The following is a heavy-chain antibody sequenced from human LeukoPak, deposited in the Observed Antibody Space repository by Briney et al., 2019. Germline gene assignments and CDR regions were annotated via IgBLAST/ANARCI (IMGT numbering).Heavy chain of an antibody. CDR2: IIPIFGTA. V-gene: IGHV1-69*13. D-gene: IGHD3-22*01. Sequence: SVKVSCKASGGTFSSYAISWVRQAPGQGLEWMGGIIPIFGTANYAQKFQGRVTITADESTSTAYMELSSLRSEDTAVYFCARAEHYYYDSSGYHTVTPREFDPWGQGTLVTVSS. CDR1: GGTFSSYA. J-gene: IGHJ5*02. CDR3: ARAEHYYYDSSGYHTVTPREFDP.